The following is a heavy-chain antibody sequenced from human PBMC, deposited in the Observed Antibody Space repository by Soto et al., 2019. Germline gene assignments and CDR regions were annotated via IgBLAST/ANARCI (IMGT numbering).Heavy chain of an antibody. CDR2: ISYDGSNK. Sequence: QVQLVESGGGVVQPGRSLRLSCAASGFTFSSYARHWVRQAPGKGLEWVAVISYDGSNKYYADSVKGRFTISRDNSKNTLYLQMNSLRAEDTAVYYCARDRRSGWFDPWGQGTLVTVSS. V-gene: IGHV3-30-3*01. J-gene: IGHJ5*02. D-gene: IGHD3-3*01. CDR1: GFTFSSYA. CDR3: ARDRRSGWFDP.